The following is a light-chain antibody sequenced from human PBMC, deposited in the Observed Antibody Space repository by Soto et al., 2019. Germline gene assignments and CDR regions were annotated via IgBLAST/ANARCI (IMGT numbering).Light chain of an antibody. J-gene: IGKJ4*01. V-gene: IGKV3-20*01. Sequence: EIVLTQSLGTLSLSSGERATLSCRASQSVRSNYLAWYQQKLGQAPRLLIYGASSRATGIPDRFGGSGSGTDFTLTISRLEPEDFAVYYCQQYASSPLTFGGGTKVEIK. CDR2: GAS. CDR3: QQYASSPLT. CDR1: QSVRSNY.